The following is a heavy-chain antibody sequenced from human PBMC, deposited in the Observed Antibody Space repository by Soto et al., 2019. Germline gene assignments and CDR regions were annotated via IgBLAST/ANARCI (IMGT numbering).Heavy chain of an antibody. V-gene: IGHV4-59*08. CDR2: IYYSGST. D-gene: IGHD2-2*01. CDR3: ARHRGYQLLSPRGGYYYYYYMDV. CDR1: GGSISSYY. Sequence: SETLSLTCTVSGGSISSYYWSWIRQPPGKGLEWIGYIYYSGSTNYNPSLKSRVTISVDTSKNQFSLKLSSVTAADTAVYYCARHRGYQLLSPRGGYYYYYYMDVWGKGTTVTVSS. J-gene: IGHJ6*03.